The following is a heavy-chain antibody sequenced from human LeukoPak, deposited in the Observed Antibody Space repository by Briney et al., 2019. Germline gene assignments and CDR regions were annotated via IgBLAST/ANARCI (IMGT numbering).Heavy chain of an antibody. CDR2: IYYSGST. D-gene: IGHD2/OR15-2a*01. Sequence: PSETLSLTCTVSGGSISSYYWSWIRQPPGKGLEWIGYIYYSGSTNYNPSLKSRVTISVDTSKNQFSRKLSSVTAADTAVYYCARDEADNIDPWGQGTLVTVSS. CDR1: GGSISSYY. CDR3: ARDEADNIDP. J-gene: IGHJ5*02. V-gene: IGHV4-59*01.